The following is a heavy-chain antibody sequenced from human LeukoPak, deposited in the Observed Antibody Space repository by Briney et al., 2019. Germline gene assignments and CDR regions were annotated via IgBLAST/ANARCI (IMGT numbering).Heavy chain of an antibody. D-gene: IGHD5-12*01. CDR3: ARSGYVMDYFDY. CDR1: GFIFSNYG. V-gene: IGHV3-23*01. Sequence: GGSLRLSCAASGFIFSNYGMSWVRQAPGKGLEWVSSISSSGESTYYADFVKGRFTISRDNFKNTLDLQMNSLRAEDTARYYCARSGYVMDYFDYWGQGTLVTVSS. CDR2: ISSSGEST. J-gene: IGHJ4*02.